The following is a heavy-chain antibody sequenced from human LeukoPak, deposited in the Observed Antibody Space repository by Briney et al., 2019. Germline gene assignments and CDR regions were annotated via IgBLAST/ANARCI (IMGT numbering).Heavy chain of an antibody. CDR1: GFTFSSYA. V-gene: IGHV3-23*01. Sequence: GGSLRLSCAASGFTFSSYAMSWVRQAPGKGMEWVSAISGSGGSTYYADSVKGRFTISRDNSKNTLYLQMNSLRAEDTAAYYCAKDLLWFGDRCSNCFDYWGQGTLVTVSS. CDR3: AKDLLWFGDRCSNCFDY. J-gene: IGHJ4*02. CDR2: ISGSGGST. D-gene: IGHD3-10*01.